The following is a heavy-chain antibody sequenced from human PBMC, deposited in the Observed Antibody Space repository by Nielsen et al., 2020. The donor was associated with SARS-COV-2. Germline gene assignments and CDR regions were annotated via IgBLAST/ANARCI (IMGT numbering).Heavy chain of an antibody. CDR1: GYTFTSYD. Sequence: ASVKVSCKASGYTFTSYDINWVRQATGQGLEWMGWMNPNSGNTGYAQKFQGRVTMTRNTSISTAYMELSSLRSEDTAVYYCARDNLIGQPGFHGIWGQGTMVTVSS. J-gene: IGHJ3*02. V-gene: IGHV1-8*01. CDR3: ARDNLIGQPGFHGI. D-gene: IGHD1-1*01. CDR2: MNPNSGNT.